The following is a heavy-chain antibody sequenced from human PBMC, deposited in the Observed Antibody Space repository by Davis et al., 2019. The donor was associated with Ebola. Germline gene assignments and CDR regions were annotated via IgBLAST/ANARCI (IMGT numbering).Heavy chain of an antibody. CDR2: IYYSGST. V-gene: IGHV4-31*03. D-gene: IGHD3-22*01. Sequence: MPSETLSLTCTVSGGSISSGGYYWSWIRQHPGKGLEWIGYIYYSGSTYYNPSLKSRVTISVDTSKNQFSLKLSSVTAADTAVYYCASVYYYDSSEGPAFDIWGQGTMVTVSS. CDR1: GGSISSGGYY. J-gene: IGHJ3*02. CDR3: ASVYYYDSSEGPAFDI.